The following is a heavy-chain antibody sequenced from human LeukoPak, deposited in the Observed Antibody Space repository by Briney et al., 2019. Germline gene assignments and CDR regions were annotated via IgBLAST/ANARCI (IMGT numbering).Heavy chain of an antibody. CDR1: GFTVSSNY. Sequence: GGSLRLSCAASGFTVSSNYMSWVRQAPGKGLEWVSVIYSGGSTYYADSVKGRFTISRDNSKNTLYLQMNSLRAEDTAVYYCAKDPYYDSSGYYQSRIDYWGQGTLVTVSS. CDR3: AKDPYYDSSGYYQSRIDY. D-gene: IGHD3-22*01. V-gene: IGHV3-53*05. J-gene: IGHJ4*02. CDR2: IYSGGST.